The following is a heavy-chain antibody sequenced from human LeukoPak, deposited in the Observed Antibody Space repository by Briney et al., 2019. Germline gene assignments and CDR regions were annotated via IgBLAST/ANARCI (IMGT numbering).Heavy chain of an antibody. J-gene: IGHJ3*02. CDR2: ISYDGSNK. D-gene: IGHD3-10*01. CDR3: TTEYMVQGAFDI. Sequence: GGSLRLSCAASGFTFSSYAMHWVRQAPGKGLEWVAVISYDGSNKYYADSVKGRFTISRDNSKNTLYLQMNSLKTEDTAVYYCTTEYMVQGAFDIWGQGTMVTVSS. V-gene: IGHV3-30-3*01. CDR1: GFTFSSYA.